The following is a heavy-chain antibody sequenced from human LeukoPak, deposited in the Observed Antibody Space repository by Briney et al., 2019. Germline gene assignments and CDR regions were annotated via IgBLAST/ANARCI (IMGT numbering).Heavy chain of an antibody. Sequence: WVKVSCKASGGTFSSYAISWVRQAPGQGLEWMGRIIPIFGTANYAQKFQGRVTITTDESTSTAYMELSSLRSEDTAVYYCARVPAALKGQQDNWFDPWGQGTLVTVSS. CDR2: IIPIFGTA. CDR1: GGTFSSYA. V-gene: IGHV1-69*05. CDR3: ARVPAALKGQQDNWFDP. J-gene: IGHJ5*02. D-gene: IGHD2-2*01.